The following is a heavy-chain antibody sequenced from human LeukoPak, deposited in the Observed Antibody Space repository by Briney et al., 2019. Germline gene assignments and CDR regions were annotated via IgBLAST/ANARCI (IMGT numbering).Heavy chain of an antibody. CDR3: AKDSGIGGSSSWLLDY. J-gene: IGHJ4*02. CDR1: GFTFSSYS. Sequence: QAGGSLRLSCAASGFTFSSYSMNWVRQAPGKGLEWVSYISSSSSTIYYADSVKGRFTISRDNAKNSLYLQMNSLRAEDTAVYYCAKDSGIGGSSSWLLDYWGQGTLVTVSS. CDR2: ISSSSSTI. D-gene: IGHD6-13*01. V-gene: IGHV3-48*01.